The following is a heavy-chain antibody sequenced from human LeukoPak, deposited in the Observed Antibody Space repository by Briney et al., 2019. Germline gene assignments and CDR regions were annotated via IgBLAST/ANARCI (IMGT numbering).Heavy chain of an antibody. CDR3: VKDGGVSGYDLLDY. Sequence: PAGSLRLSCAASGFTFSHYWMTWVSQAPRKGLEWVSHITQDGSEEHYMDSVKARFTISRDNAKNSLSLQMNSLRAEDTAVYYCVKDGGVSGYDLLDYWGQGTLVTVSS. D-gene: IGHD5-12*01. V-gene: IGHV3-7*05. CDR1: GFTFSHYW. J-gene: IGHJ4*02. CDR2: ITQDGSEE.